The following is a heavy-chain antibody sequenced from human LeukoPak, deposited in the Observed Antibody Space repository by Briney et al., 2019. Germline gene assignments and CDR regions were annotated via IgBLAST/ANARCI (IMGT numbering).Heavy chain of an antibody. D-gene: IGHD4-11*01. Sequence: GGSLRLSCAASGFTFSSYWMSWVRQAPGKGLEWVANIKQDGSEKYYVDSVKGRFTISRDNAENSLYLQMNSLRAEDTAVYYCAEHQARDSNLDYWGQGTLVTVSS. CDR3: AEHQARDSNLDY. CDR2: IKQDGSEK. J-gene: IGHJ4*02. CDR1: GFTFSSYW. V-gene: IGHV3-7*01.